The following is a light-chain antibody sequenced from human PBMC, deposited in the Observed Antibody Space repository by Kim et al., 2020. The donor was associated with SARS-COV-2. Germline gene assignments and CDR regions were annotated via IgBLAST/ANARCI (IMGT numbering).Light chain of an antibody. Sequence: LGQTVRITCQGDSLRSYYANWYQQKPGQAPVLVIYGKNNRPSGIPDRFSGSSSGNTASLTITGAQAEDEADYYCNSRDSSGNHYVFGTGTKVTVL. CDR1: SLRSYY. CDR2: GKN. J-gene: IGLJ1*01. V-gene: IGLV3-19*01. CDR3: NSRDSSGNHYV.